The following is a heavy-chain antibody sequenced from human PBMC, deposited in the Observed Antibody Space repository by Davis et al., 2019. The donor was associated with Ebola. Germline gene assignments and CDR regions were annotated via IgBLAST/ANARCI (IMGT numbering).Heavy chain of an antibody. V-gene: IGHV3-33*01. J-gene: IGHJ4*02. CDR3: TRGDYGDDY. D-gene: IGHD4-17*01. CDR2: MWYDGNRQ. CDR1: GFTFSSYG. Sequence: GESLKISCAASGFTFSSYGMHWVRQAPGKGLEWVALMWYDGNRQYYADSVKGRFTVSRDNSRNILYLQMNSLRAEDTAVYYCTRGDYGDDYWGQGTLVTVSS.